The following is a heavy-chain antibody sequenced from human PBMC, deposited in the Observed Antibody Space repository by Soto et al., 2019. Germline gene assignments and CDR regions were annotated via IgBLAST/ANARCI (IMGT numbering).Heavy chain of an antibody. Sequence: QLQLQESGPGLVKPSETLSLTCTVSGGSISSSSYYWGWIRQPPGKGLEWIGSIYYSGSTYYNPSLKSRVTISVDTSKNRFSLKLSSVTAADTAVYYCARDYSSSSGVDYWGQGTLVTVSS. D-gene: IGHD6-6*01. CDR1: GGSISSSSYY. CDR2: IYYSGST. CDR3: ARDYSSSSGVDY. J-gene: IGHJ4*02. V-gene: IGHV4-39*02.